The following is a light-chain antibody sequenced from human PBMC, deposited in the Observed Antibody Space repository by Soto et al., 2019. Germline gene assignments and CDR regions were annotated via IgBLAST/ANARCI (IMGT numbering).Light chain of an antibody. CDR1: QVISTS. CDR2: DAS. CDR3: QQLFDSPIT. V-gene: IGKV1-9*01. Sequence: ILLTQGASVLSPPVGESGTMTCRASQVISTSLAWYQVKPGKAPKLLIYDASTLESGVPSRFSATVSGTEFSLTITSLQPEDFATYYCQQLFDSPITFGQGTRLEIK. J-gene: IGKJ5*01.